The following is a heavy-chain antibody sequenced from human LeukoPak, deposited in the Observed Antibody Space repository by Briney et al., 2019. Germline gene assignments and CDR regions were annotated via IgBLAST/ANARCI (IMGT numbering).Heavy chain of an antibody. CDR2: IYTSGST. J-gene: IGHJ6*02. D-gene: IGHD5-18*01. Sequence: PSETVSLTCTVSGGSISRYYWSWIRQPAGKGLEWIGRIYTSGSTNYNPSLKSRVTMSVDTSKNQFSLKLSSVTAADTAVYYCARDGYSYGLYYYGMDVWGQGTTGTVSS. CDR1: GGSISRYY. CDR3: ARDGYSYGLYYYGMDV. V-gene: IGHV4-4*07.